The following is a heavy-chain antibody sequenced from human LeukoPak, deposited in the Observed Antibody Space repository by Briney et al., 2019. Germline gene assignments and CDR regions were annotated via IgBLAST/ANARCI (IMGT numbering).Heavy chain of an antibody. V-gene: IGHV1-8*01. CDR2: MNPNSGNT. J-gene: IGHJ4*02. D-gene: IGHD1-26*01. Sequence: VASVKVSCEASGYTFTSYDINWVRQATGQGLEWMGWMNPNSGNTGYAQKFQGRVTMTRNTSISTAYMELSSLRSEDTAVYYCASRVGATGSIDYWGQGTLVTVSS. CDR1: GYTFTSYD. CDR3: ASRVGATGSIDY.